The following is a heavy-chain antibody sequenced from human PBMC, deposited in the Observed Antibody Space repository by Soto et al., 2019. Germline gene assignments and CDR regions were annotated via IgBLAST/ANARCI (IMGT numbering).Heavy chain of an antibody. CDR2: INAGNGNT. D-gene: IGHD3-22*01. CDR3: ARAAYYYDSSGYYPGGY. CDR1: GYTFTSYA. Sequence: GASVKVSCKASGYTFTSYAMHWVRQAPGQRLEWMGWINAGNGNTKYSQKFQGRVTITRDTSASTAYMEVSSLRSEDTAVYYCARAAYYYDSSGYYPGGYWGQGSLVTVSS. J-gene: IGHJ4*02. V-gene: IGHV1-3*01.